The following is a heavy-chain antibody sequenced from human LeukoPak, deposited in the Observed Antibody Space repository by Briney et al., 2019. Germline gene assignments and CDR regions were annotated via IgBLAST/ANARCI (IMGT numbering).Heavy chain of an antibody. D-gene: IGHD6-6*01. CDR2: INPNSGGT. J-gene: IGHJ5*02. Sequence: ASVKVSCKASGYTFTGYYMHWVRQAPGQGLEWMGWINPNSGGTNYAQKFQGRVTMTRDTSISTAYMELSRLRSDDTAVYYCARAGVVWGSSSEDWFDPWGQGTLVTVSS. CDR1: GYTFTGYY. CDR3: ARAGVVWGSSSEDWFDP. V-gene: IGHV1-2*02.